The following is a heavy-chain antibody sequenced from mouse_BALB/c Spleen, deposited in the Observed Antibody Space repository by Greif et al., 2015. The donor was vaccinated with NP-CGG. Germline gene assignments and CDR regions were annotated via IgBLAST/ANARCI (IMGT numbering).Heavy chain of an antibody. CDR3: AREDRYGYYYAMDY. CDR1: GYTLTSYV. CDR2: INPYNDGT. V-gene: IGHV1-14*01. Sequence: VQLQQSGPELVKPGASVKMSCKASGYTLTSYVMHWVKQKPGQGLEWIGYINPYNDGTKYNEKFKGKATLTSDKSSSTAYMELSSLTSEDSAVYYCAREDRYGYYYAMDYWGQGTSVTVSS. J-gene: IGHJ4*01. D-gene: IGHD3-3*01.